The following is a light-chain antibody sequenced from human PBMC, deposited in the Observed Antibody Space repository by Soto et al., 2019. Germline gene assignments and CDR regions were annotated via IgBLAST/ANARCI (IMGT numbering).Light chain of an antibody. CDR1: QTINNN. CDR2: GAS. V-gene: IGKV3-15*01. Sequence: VMTQAPATLSVSPGERATLSCRASQTINNNIAWYQLKDGQVPRLLIYGASTRATDIPARFSGSGSGTEFTLTISSLQSEDFAVYYCQQYGSSTTFGQGTKVDIK. J-gene: IGKJ2*01. CDR3: QQYGSSTT.